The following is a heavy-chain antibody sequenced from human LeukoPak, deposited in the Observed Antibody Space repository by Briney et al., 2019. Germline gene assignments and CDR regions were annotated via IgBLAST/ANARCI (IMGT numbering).Heavy chain of an antibody. CDR2: ISSSTLKI. V-gene: IGHV3-23*01. Sequence: GGSLRLSCAASGFTFSKYAMTWVRQAPGKGLEWVSAISSSTLKIYYSDSVKGRFTISRDNSKNTLYLQMNSLRVDDTAVYYCVKGLYTIDYWGQGTLVTVSS. CDR1: GFTFSKYA. J-gene: IGHJ4*02. CDR3: VKGLYTIDY. D-gene: IGHD2-2*02.